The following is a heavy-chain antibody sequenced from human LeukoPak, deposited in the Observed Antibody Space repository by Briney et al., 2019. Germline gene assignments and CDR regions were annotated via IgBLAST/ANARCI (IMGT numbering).Heavy chain of an antibody. CDR2: IYYSGGT. Sequence: SETLSLTCAVYGGSFSGYYWSWIRQPPGKGLEWIGYIYYSGGTSYNPSLKSRVTISVETSKNQFSLKLSSVTAADTAVYYCARDGRMGGPNAFDIWGQGTMVTVSS. CDR1: GGSFSGYY. D-gene: IGHD1-26*01. J-gene: IGHJ3*02. V-gene: IGHV4-59*01. CDR3: ARDGRMGGPNAFDI.